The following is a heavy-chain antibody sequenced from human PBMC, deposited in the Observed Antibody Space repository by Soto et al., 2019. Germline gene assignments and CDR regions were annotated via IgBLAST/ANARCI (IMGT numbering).Heavy chain of an antibody. J-gene: IGHJ6*03. CDR3: AKVSGYMDV. Sequence: EVQLLESGGGLVQPGGSLRLSCAASGFTFSTYAMSWVRQAPGKGLEWVSAIRTSACSTYYEDSVKGRFTISRDNSKNTLYLQMNSLRAEDTAVYYCAKVSGYMDVWGKGTTVTVSS. CDR1: GFTFSTYA. V-gene: IGHV3-23*01. CDR2: IRTSACST.